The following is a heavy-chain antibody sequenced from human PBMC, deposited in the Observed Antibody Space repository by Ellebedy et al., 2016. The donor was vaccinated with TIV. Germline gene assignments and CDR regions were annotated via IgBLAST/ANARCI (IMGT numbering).Heavy chain of an antibody. Sequence: AASVKVSCKASGYTFSNYYMHWVRQAPGQGLEWMGIINPRDDTKSYAQNSQGRVTVTRDTSTSTVYVELSSLGSEDTAVYYCARGRGYSFDVCDIWGQGTMVTVSS. CDR1: GYTFSNYY. D-gene: IGHD5-18*01. J-gene: IGHJ3*02. CDR2: INPRDDTK. CDR3: ARGRGYSFDVCDI. V-gene: IGHV1-46*01.